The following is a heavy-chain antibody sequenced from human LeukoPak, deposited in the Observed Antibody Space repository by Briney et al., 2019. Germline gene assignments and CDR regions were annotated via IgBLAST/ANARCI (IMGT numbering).Heavy chain of an antibody. CDR1: GFTFSSYS. CDR2: VSSSSSYI. CDR3: ARWSYSSGWYYFDY. J-gene: IGHJ4*02. V-gene: IGHV3-21*01. Sequence: GGSLRLSCAASGFTFSSYSMNWVRQAPGKGLEWVSSVSSSSSYIYYADSVKGRFTISRDNAKNSLYLQMNSLRAEDTAVYYCARWSYSSGWYYFDYWGQGTLVTVSS. D-gene: IGHD6-19*01.